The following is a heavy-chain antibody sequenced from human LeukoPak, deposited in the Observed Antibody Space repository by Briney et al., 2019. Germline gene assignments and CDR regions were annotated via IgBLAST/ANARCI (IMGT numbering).Heavy chain of an antibody. CDR1: SGSISSSSYY. CDR2: IYYSGST. Sequence: SETLSLTCTVSSGSISSSSYYWAWIRQPPGKGLEWIGSIYYSGSTYYNPSLRSRVTISVDASKNQSSLKLSSVTAADTAVYYCATGPDGITSDYSGQGTLVTVSS. CDR3: ATGPDGITSDY. D-gene: IGHD3-16*01. V-gene: IGHV4-39*01. J-gene: IGHJ4*02.